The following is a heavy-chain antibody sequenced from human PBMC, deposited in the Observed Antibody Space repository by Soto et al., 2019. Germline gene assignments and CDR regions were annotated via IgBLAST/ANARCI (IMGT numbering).Heavy chain of an antibody. D-gene: IGHD6-13*01. Sequence: ASVKVSCKASGYTFTSYGISWVRQAPGQGLEWMGWISAYNGNTNYAQKLQGRVTMPTDTSTSTAYMELRSLRSDDTAVYYCARENSSSWELQGLYYYYYYMDVWGKGTTVTVSS. J-gene: IGHJ6*03. V-gene: IGHV1-18*01. CDR1: GYTFTSYG. CDR3: ARENSSSWELQGLYYYYYYMDV. CDR2: ISAYNGNT.